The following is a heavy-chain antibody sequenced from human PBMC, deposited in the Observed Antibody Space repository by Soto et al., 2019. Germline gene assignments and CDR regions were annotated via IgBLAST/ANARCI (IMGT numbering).Heavy chain of an antibody. CDR2: IYTSGST. CDR3: ARDRDYYDSSGYYWGWLDP. D-gene: IGHD3-22*01. Sequence: SETLSLTCTVSGGSISSYYWSWIRQPAGKGLEWIGRIYTSGSTNYNPSLKSRVTMSVDTSKNQFSLKLSSVTAADTAVYYCARDRDYYDSSGYYWGWLDPWGQGTLVTVYS. J-gene: IGHJ5*02. CDR1: GGSISSYY. V-gene: IGHV4-4*07.